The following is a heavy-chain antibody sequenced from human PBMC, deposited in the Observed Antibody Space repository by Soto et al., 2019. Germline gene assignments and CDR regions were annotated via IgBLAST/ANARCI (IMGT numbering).Heavy chain of an antibody. D-gene: IGHD2-21*02. CDR2: IIPILGIA. CDR1: GGTFSSYT. CDR3: ARDLAYCGGDCYSHWYFDL. J-gene: IGHJ2*01. V-gene: IGHV1-69*08. Sequence: QVQLVQSGAEVKKPGSSVKVSCKASGGTFSSYTISWVRQAPGQGLEWMGRIIPILGIANYAQKFQGRVTITADKSTSTAYMELSSLRSEDTAVYYCARDLAYCGGDCYSHWYFDLWGRGTLVTVSS.